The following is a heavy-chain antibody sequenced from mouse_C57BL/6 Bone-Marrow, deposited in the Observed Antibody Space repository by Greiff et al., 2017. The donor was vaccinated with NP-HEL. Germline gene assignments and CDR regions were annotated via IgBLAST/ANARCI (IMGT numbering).Heavy chain of an antibody. CDR1: GYTFTSYW. V-gene: IGHV1-69*01. Sequence: QVQLQQPGAELVMPGASVKLSCKASGYTFTSYWMHWVKQRPGQGLEWIGEIDPSDSYTNYNQKFKGKSTLTVDKSSSTAYMQLSSLTSEDSAVYYCARVSTMVTTGDYWGQGTTLTVSS. J-gene: IGHJ2*01. CDR3: ARVSTMVTTGDY. CDR2: IDPSDSYT. D-gene: IGHD2-2*01.